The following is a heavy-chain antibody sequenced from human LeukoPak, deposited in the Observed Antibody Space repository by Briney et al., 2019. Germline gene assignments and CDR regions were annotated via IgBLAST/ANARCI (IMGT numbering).Heavy chain of an antibody. Sequence: PGGSLRLSCAASEFAFSSSDMSWVRQAPGKGLEWVSAISHSGGATYYADSVKGRFTISRDNSKNTLYLQMNSLRAEDTAVYYCAKEYIRKEIVVTAIVYDYWGQGTLVTVSS. CDR3: AKEYIRKEIVVTAIVYDY. V-gene: IGHV3-23*01. CDR2: ISHSGGAT. J-gene: IGHJ4*02. CDR1: EFAFSSSD. D-gene: IGHD2-21*02.